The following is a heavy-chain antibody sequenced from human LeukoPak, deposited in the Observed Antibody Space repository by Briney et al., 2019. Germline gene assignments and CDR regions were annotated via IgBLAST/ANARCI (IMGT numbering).Heavy chain of an antibody. CDR3: ARPITMVRGVIITEAFDI. V-gene: IGHV1-3*01. Sequence: ASVKVSCKASGYTFTSYAMHWVRQAPGQRLEWMGWINAGNGNTKYSQKFQGRVTITRDTSASTAYMELSSLRSEDTAVYYCARPITMVRGVIITEAFDIWGQGTMVTVSS. CDR1: GYTFTSYA. CDR2: INAGNGNT. J-gene: IGHJ3*02. D-gene: IGHD3-10*01.